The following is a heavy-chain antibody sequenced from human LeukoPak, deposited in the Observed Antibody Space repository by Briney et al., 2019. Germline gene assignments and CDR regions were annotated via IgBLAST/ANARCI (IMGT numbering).Heavy chain of an antibody. Sequence: ASVNVSCKASGDTFSSYPISWVRQAPGQGLEWMGGIIRTAKYAQKFQGRVTFTADESTSTAYMELSSLRSEDTAVFYCARNYGGNSYYYGMDVWGQGTTVTVSS. J-gene: IGHJ6*02. V-gene: IGHV1-69*13. CDR3: ARNYGGNSYYYGMDV. D-gene: IGHD4-23*01. CDR2: IIRTA. CDR1: GDTFSSYP.